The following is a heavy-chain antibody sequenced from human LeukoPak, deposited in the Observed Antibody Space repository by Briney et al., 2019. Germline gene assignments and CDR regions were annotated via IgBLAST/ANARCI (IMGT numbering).Heavy chain of an antibody. V-gene: IGHV3-7*01. CDR2: IKQGGSEK. Sequence: PGGSLRLSCAASVFTFSSYWMSWVRQAPGKGLEWVANIKQGGSEKYYVDSVKARFTISRHNAKNSLYLQMNSLRAEDTAVYYCARDGVRAEDYWGQGTLVTVSS. J-gene: IGHJ4*02. CDR1: VFTFSSYW. D-gene: IGHD3-10*01. CDR3: ARDGVRAEDY.